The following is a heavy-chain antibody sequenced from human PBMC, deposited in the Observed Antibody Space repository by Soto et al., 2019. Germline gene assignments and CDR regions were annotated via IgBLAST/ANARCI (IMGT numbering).Heavy chain of an antibody. J-gene: IGHJ4*02. Sequence: EVQLLDSGGGWVQPGGSLRLSCVASGFVFSDYAMSWVRQAPGKGLEWVSAISAGGSDTYYADSVKGRFTVSRVNSKNTLYLQMNTLRAEDTAIYYCASVPICCVSSSCYTEGFDSWGQGTLVTVSS. CDR1: GFVFSDYA. CDR3: ASVPICCVSSSCYTEGFDS. V-gene: IGHV3-23*01. D-gene: IGHD2-2*01. CDR2: ISAGGSDT.